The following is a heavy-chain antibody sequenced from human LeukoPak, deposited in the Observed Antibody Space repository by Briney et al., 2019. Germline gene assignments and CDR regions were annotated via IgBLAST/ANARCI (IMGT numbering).Heavy chain of an antibody. Sequence: GGSLRLSCAASGFTFSSYSMNWVRQAPGKGLEWVSSISSSSSYIYYADSVKGRFTISRDNAKNSLYLQMNSLRAEDTAVYYCAGLHDSSGYYYWGQGTLVTVSS. D-gene: IGHD3-22*01. V-gene: IGHV3-21*01. CDR2: ISSSSSYI. CDR3: AGLHDSSGYYY. CDR1: GFTFSSYS. J-gene: IGHJ4*02.